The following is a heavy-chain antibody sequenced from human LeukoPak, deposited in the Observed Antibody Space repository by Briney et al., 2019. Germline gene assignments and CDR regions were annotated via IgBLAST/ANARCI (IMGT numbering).Heavy chain of an antibody. CDR1: GFTFSSYA. CDR3: ASCGGGYYYSDS. D-gene: IGHD3-22*01. Sequence: PGGCLRLSCAASGFTFSSYAMNWVRQAPGKGLEWVSAISGGGGSIDYADSVKGRFTISRDNSKNTVYLQMNSLRAEDTAAYYCASCGGGYYYSDSWGQGTLVTVSS. V-gene: IGHV3-23*01. J-gene: IGHJ4*02. CDR2: ISGGGGSI.